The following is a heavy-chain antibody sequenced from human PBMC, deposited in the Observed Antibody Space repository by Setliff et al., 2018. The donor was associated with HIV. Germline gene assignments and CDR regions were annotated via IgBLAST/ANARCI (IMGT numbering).Heavy chain of an antibody. Sequence: PSETLSLTCAVYGGSISSHYWSWIRQPPGKGLEWIGTIYHSGSTYYNPSLKSRVTISVDTSKNQFSLKVSSVTAADTAVYYCARQSSGSPEYFQHWGQGTLVTVSS. V-gene: IGHV4-59*04. CDR1: GGSISSHY. J-gene: IGHJ1*01. CDR3: ARQSSGSPEYFQH. D-gene: IGHD1-26*01. CDR2: IYHSGST.